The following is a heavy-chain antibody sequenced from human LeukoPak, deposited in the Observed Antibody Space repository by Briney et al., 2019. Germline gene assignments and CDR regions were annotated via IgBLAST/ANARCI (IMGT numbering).Heavy chain of an antibody. Sequence: GASVKVSCKASGYTFTSYYMHWVRQAPGQGLEWMGIINPSGGSTSYAQKLQGRVTMTRDTSTSTVYMELSSLGSEDTAVYYCARASDSSGYYAPQHYFDYWGQGTLVTVSS. CDR1: GYTFTSYY. CDR2: INPSGGST. D-gene: IGHD3-22*01. CDR3: ARASDSSGYYAPQHYFDY. J-gene: IGHJ4*02. V-gene: IGHV1-46*03.